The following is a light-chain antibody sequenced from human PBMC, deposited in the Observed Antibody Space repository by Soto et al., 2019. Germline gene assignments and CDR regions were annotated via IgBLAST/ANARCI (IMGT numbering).Light chain of an antibody. J-gene: IGKJ4*01. V-gene: IGKV3-15*01. CDR3: QQYNNWPLT. Sequence: EIVLTQSPSTLSLSPGERATLSCRASQRFSRSYLAWYHQKPGQAPRLLIYGASTRATDIPARFSGSGSGTEFTLTISSLQSEDFALYYCQQYNNWPLTFGGGTKVDIK. CDR1: QRFSRSY. CDR2: GAS.